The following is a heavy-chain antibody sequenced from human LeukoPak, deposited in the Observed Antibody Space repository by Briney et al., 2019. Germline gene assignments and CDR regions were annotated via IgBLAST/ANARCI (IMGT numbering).Heavy chain of an antibody. CDR2: INPNSGGT. D-gene: IGHD3-22*01. Sequence: ASVKVSCTASGYTFTGYYMHWVRQAPGQGLEWMGWINPNSGGTNYAQKFQGRVTMTRDTSISTAYMELSRLRSDDTAVYYCARVRKYYYDSSGYRFDPWGQGTLVTVSS. CDR3: ARVRKYYYDSSGYRFDP. V-gene: IGHV1-2*02. CDR1: GYTFTGYY. J-gene: IGHJ5*02.